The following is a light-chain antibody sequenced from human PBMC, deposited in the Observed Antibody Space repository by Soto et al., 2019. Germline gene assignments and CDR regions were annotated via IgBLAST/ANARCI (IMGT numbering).Light chain of an antibody. J-gene: IGKJ1*01. V-gene: IGKV3-20*01. CDR3: QQYVSAVT. Sequence: IVLTQSPGSLSLSPGERTTLSCRASQSVDSSFFAWYQQKPGQAPRLLIYGASKRATGTPDRFSGSVSGTDFTITITRLEPEDFAVYYCQQYVSAVTFGQGTKVEIK. CDR2: GAS. CDR1: QSVDSSF.